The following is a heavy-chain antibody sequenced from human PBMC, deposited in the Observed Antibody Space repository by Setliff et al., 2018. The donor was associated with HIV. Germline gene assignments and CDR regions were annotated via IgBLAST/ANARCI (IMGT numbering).Heavy chain of an antibody. CDR1: GFTFSTYA. V-gene: IGHV3-23*01. CDR3: AKGDPWESHRDAFYI. Sequence: GESLKISCAASGFTFSTYAMAWVRQVPGKAPEWVSSISGSGGSTYYADSVRGRLTISRDNSRDTLYLEMSSLRGEDTAIYYCAKGDPWESHRDAFYIWGHGAMVTVSS. CDR2: ISGSGGST. D-gene: IGHD1-26*01. J-gene: IGHJ3*02.